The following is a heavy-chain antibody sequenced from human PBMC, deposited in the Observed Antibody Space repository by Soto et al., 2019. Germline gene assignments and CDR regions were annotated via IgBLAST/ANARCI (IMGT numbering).Heavy chain of an antibody. V-gene: IGHV1-18*04. CDR3: ARSCSGGSCYYSYYYYGMDV. J-gene: IGHJ6*02. Sequence: QVQLVQSGAEVKKPGASVKVSCKASGYTFTSYGISWVRQAPGQGLEWMGWISAYNGNTNYAQKLQGRVTMTTDTSTSTAYMELRSLRSDDTAVYYWARSCSGGSCYYSYYYYGMDVWGQGTTVTVSS. D-gene: IGHD2-15*01. CDR2: ISAYNGNT. CDR1: GYTFTSYG.